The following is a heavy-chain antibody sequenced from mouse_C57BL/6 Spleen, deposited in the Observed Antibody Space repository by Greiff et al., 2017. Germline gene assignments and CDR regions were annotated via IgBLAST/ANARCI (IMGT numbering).Heavy chain of an antibody. Sequence: QVQLQQPGAELVMPGASVKLSCKASGYTFTSYWMHWVKQRPGQGLEWIGEIDPSASYTNYNQKFKGKSTLTVDKSSSTAYMQLSSLTSEDSAVYYCAVITTFVASLDYWGQGTTLTVSS. CDR1: GYTFTSYW. J-gene: IGHJ2*01. V-gene: IGHV1-69*01. CDR3: AVITTFVASLDY. D-gene: IGHD1-1*01. CDR2: IDPSASYT.